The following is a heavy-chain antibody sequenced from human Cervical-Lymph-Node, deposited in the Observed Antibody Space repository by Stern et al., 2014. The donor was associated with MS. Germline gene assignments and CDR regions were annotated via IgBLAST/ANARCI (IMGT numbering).Heavy chain of an antibody. CDR1: GFTFYNYA. V-gene: IGHV3-33*01. D-gene: IGHD1-7*01. CDR3: ARSRPHPDGTNYYHYGMDV. Sequence: VQLVESGGGVVQPGGSLRLSCAASGFTFYNYAMHWVRQAPGRGLEWVTLIWFDGSLKYYADSMNGRFTISRDNSKNTLYLQVNSLRAEDTAVYYCARSRPHPDGTNYYHYGMDVWGQGTTVTVSS. J-gene: IGHJ6*02. CDR2: IWFDGSLK.